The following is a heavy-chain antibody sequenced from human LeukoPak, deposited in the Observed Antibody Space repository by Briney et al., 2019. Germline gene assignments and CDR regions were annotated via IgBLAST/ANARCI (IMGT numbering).Heavy chain of an antibody. D-gene: IGHD6-13*01. Sequence: GRSLRLSCAASGFTFSSYAMHWVRQAPGKGLEWVAVISYDGSNKYYADSVKGRFTISRDNSENTLYLQMNSLRAEDTALYYCAKDLMQQSIYYYGMDVWGQGTTVTVSS. CDR3: AKDLMQQSIYYYGMDV. CDR1: GFTFSSYA. CDR2: ISYDGSNK. V-gene: IGHV3-30-3*01. J-gene: IGHJ6*02.